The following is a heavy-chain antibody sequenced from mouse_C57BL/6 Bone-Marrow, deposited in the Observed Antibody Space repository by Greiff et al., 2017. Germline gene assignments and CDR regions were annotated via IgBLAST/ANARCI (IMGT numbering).Heavy chain of an antibody. D-gene: IGHD1-2*01. CDR2: ISNGGGST. V-gene: IGHV5-12*01. CDR3: ARHHYYGRGWYFDV. Sequence: EVQLVESGGGLVQPGGSLKLSCAASGFTFSDYYMYWVRQTPEKRLEWVAYISNGGGSTYYPDTVKGRFTISRDNAKNTLYLQMSRLKSEDTAMYYCARHHYYGRGWYFDVWGTGTTVTVSS. CDR1: GFTFSDYY. J-gene: IGHJ1*03.